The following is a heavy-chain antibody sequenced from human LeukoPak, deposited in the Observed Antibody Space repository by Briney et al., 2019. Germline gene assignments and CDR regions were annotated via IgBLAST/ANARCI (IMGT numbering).Heavy chain of an antibody. CDR1: GGTFSSYA. V-gene: IGHV1-18*01. J-gene: IGHJ6*03. Sequence: ASVKVSCKASGGTFSSYAISWVRQAPGQGLEWMGWISAYNGNTNYAQKLQGRVTMTTDTSTSTAYMELRSLRSDDTAVYYCARTQLTGDSSYYYMDVWGKGTTVTVSS. D-gene: IGHD7-27*01. CDR2: ISAYNGNT. CDR3: ARTQLTGDSSYYYMDV.